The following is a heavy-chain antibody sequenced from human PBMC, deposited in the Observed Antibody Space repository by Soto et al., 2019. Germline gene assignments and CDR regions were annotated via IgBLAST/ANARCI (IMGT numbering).Heavy chain of an antibody. J-gene: IGHJ5*02. CDR1: GYPFSDNQ. Sequence: ASVKVSCKASGYPFSDNQIHWLRRAPGQGLEWMGRINPKSDDTNYAQKFQGRVTMTRDTSIDTAYLELTGLTSDDTANYYCARKHSLDYIRWGLDPWGQGPMVTVSP. V-gene: IGHV1-2*02. CDR3: ARKHSLDYIRWGLDP. CDR2: INPKSDDT. D-gene: IGHD4-4*01.